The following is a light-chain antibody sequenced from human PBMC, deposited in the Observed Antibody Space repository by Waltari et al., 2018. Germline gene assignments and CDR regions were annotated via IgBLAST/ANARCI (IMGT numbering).Light chain of an antibody. CDR1: QSVSNN. CDR3: QQYSNWPPWT. CDR2: DAS. Sequence: EVVMTQSPVTPSVSPGARATLSCRARQSVSNNLAWYQHKPGQAPRLVMYDASTRASGLPARFSGTGSGREFTLTINSLQSEDVAIYYCQQYSNWPPWTFGQGTTVEIK. J-gene: IGKJ1*01. V-gene: IGKV3-15*01.